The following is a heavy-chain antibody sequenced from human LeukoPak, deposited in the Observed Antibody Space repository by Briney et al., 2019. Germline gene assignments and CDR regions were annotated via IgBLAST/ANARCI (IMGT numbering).Heavy chain of an antibody. V-gene: IGHV4-34*01. D-gene: IGHD3-10*01. Sequence: SETLSLTCAVYGGSFSGYYWSWIRQPPGKGLEWIGEINHSGSTNYNPSLKSRVTISVDTSKNQFSLKLSSVTAADTAVYYCARARYGSGSYYSLWGQGTLVTVSS. CDR3: ARARYGSGSYYSL. CDR1: GGSFSGYY. J-gene: IGHJ4*02. CDR2: INHSGST.